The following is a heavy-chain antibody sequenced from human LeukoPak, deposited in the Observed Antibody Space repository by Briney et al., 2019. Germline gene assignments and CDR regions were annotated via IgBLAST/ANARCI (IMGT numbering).Heavy chain of an antibody. CDR1: GYTFTGYY. CDR2: INPNSGGT. Sequence: ASVKVSCKASGYTFTGYYMHWVRQAPGQGLEWMGRINPNSGGTNYAQKFQGRVTMTRDTSISTAYMELSRLRSDDTAVYYCARGCITMVRGTWLYAFGIWGQGTMVTVSS. D-gene: IGHD3-10*01. J-gene: IGHJ3*02. V-gene: IGHV1-2*06. CDR3: ARGCITMVRGTWLYAFGI.